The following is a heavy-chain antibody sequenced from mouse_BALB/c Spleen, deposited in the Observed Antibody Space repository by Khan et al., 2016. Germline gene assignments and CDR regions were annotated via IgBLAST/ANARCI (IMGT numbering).Heavy chain of an antibody. V-gene: IGHV1-9*01. CDR2: ILLGRGST. Sequence: QVQLQQSGAELMKPGASVKISCKATGYTFSSYWIEWVKQRPGHGLEWFGEILLGRGSTNYNGKFRGKATFTADTSSNTAYRQLSSLTSEDSAVHYCARTDRRGYFDYWGQGTTLTVSS. J-gene: IGHJ2*01. CDR1: GYTFSSYW. CDR3: ARTDRRGYFDY.